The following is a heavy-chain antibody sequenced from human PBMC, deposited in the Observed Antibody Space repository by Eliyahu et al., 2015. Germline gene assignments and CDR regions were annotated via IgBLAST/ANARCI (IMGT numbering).Heavy chain of an antibody. CDR2: INYSGST. CDR1: GGSISPYY. CDR3: ARHKGYYYGMGV. J-gene: IGHJ6*02. Sequence: QVQLQESGPGLVKPSETLSLTCTVSGGSISPYYWTWIRQTPGKGLEWIGYINYSGSTDYNPSLKGRVTISIDTSQNQFSLNLSSVTAADTAVYYCARHKGYYYGMGVWGQGTTVTVSS. V-gene: IGHV4-59*01.